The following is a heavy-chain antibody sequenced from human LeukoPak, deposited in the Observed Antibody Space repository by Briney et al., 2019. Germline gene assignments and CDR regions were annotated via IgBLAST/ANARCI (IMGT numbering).Heavy chain of an antibody. Sequence: PGGSLRLSCAASGFTFSSYGMHWVRQAPGKGLEWVAFIRYDGSNKYYADSVKGRFTISRDNSKNTLYLQMNSLRAEDTAVYYCARESSNGYNSDTFDIWGQGTMVTVSS. CDR3: ARESSNGYNSDTFDI. V-gene: IGHV3-30*02. CDR1: GFTFSSYG. J-gene: IGHJ3*02. CDR2: IRYDGSNK. D-gene: IGHD5-24*01.